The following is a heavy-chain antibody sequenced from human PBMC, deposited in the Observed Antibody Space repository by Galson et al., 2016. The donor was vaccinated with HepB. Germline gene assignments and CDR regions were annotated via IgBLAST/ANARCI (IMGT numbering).Heavy chain of an antibody. D-gene: IGHD3-10*01. CDR2: ISNDGGNS. J-gene: IGHJ6*03. V-gene: IGHV3-30*03. CDR1: GFTFSDYA. Sequence: SLRLSCAASGFTFSDYAMHWVRQAPGKGLEWVSFISNDGGNSDYADSVKGRLTISRDNPKRSVYLQINRLRPEDTATYYCARDKSTGGFYYGSGSQRYRFYMDVWGKGTTVTVSS. CDR3: ARDKSTGGFYYGSGSQRYRFYMDV.